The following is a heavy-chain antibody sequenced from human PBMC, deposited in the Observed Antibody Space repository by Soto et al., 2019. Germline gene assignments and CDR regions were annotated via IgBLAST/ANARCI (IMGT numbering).Heavy chain of an antibody. Sequence: ASVKVSCKASGYTFTSYAMHWVRQAPGQRLEWMGWINAGNGNTKYSQKFQGRVTITRDTSASTAYMELSSLRSEDTAVYYCARYPYCSSTSCYYGMDVWGQGTTVTVSS. CDR3: ARYPYCSSTSCYYGMDV. CDR1: GYTFTSYA. J-gene: IGHJ6*02. CDR2: INAGNGNT. D-gene: IGHD2-2*01. V-gene: IGHV1-3*01.